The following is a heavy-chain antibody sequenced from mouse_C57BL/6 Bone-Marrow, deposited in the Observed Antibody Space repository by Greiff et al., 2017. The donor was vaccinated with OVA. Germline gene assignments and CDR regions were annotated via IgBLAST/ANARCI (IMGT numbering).Heavy chain of an antibody. Sequence: VKLVESGAELVRPGASVTLSCKASGYTFTDYEMHWVKQTPVHGLEWIGAIDPETGGTAYNQKFKGKAILTADKSSSTAYMELRSLTSEDSAVYYCTRGTTIVTTGFAYWGQGTLVTVSA. D-gene: IGHD2-5*01. CDR1: GYTFTDYE. CDR2: IDPETGGT. J-gene: IGHJ3*01. V-gene: IGHV1-15*01. CDR3: TRGTTIVTTGFAY.